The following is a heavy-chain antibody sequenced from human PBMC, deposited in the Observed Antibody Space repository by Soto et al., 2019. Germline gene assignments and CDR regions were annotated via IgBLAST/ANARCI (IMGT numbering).Heavy chain of an antibody. CDR2: ISYDGSNK. V-gene: IGHV3-30*18. CDR1: GFTFSSYG. J-gene: IGHJ4*02. D-gene: IGHD6-19*01. Sequence: QVQLMESGGGVVQPGRSLRLSCAASGFTFSSYGMHWVRQAPGKGLEWVAVISYDGSNKYYADSVKGRFTISRDNSKNTLYLQMNSLRAEDTAVYSCPKGQIQWLVHDYWGQGTLVTVSS. CDR3: PKGQIQWLVHDY.